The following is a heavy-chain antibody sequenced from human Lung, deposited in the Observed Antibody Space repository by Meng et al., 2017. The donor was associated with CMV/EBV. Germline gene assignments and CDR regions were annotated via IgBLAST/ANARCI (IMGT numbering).Heavy chain of an antibody. CDR1: GYTFTNYY. CDR3: ARVLGQLVSPYGMDV. Sequence: ASVKISXKASGYTFTNYYMHWVRQAPGQGLEWMGVINPSGGSTTYAQKFQGRLTMTRDTSTSTVYMELSSLKSEDTAMYYCARVLGQLVSPYGMDVWGQGTTVPVSS. V-gene: IGHV1-46*01. J-gene: IGHJ6*01. CDR2: INPSGGST. D-gene: IGHD6-13*01.